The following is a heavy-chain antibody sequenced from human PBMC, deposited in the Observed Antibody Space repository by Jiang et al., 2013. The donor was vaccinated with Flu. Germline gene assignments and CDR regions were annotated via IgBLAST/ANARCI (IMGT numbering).Heavy chain of an antibody. D-gene: IGHD6-19*01. Sequence: QTLSLTCAISGDSVSSNSAAWNWIRQSPSRGLEWLGRTYYRSKWYNDYAVSVKSRITINPDTSKNQFSLQLNSVTPEGTAVYYCARASTENVPVAGTWDFWGQGTLVTVSS. CDR3: ARASTENVPVAGTWDF. CDR1: GDSVSSNSAA. J-gene: IGHJ4*02. V-gene: IGHV6-1*01. CDR2: TYYRSKWYN.